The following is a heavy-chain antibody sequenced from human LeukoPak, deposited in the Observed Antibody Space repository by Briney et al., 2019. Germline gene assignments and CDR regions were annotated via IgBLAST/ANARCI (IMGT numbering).Heavy chain of an antibody. D-gene: IGHD3-3*01. J-gene: IGHJ5*02. Sequence: ASVKVSCKASGYTFTGYYMHWVRQAPGQGLEWMGWINPNSGGTNYAQKFQGRVTMTRDTSIGTAYMELSRLRSDDTAVYYCARDYDFWSGSEIPWFDPWGQGTLVTVSS. CDR3: ARDYDFWSGSEIPWFDP. CDR2: INPNSGGT. V-gene: IGHV1-2*02. CDR1: GYTFTGYY.